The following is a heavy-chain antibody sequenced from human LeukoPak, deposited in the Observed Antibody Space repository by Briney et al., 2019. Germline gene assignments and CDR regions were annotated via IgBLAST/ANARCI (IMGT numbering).Heavy chain of an antibody. V-gene: IGHV3-23*01. CDR2: ISGSGGST. CDR3: TRQDPDIADIPAARSEAYYYGMDV. J-gene: IGHJ6*02. Sequence: AGGSLRLSCAASGFTFSSYAMSWVRQAPGKGLEWVSAISGSGGSTYYADSVKGRFTISRDNSKNTLYLQMHSLRTEDTAVYYCTRQDPDIADIPAARSEAYYYGMDVWGQGTTVTVSS. CDR1: GFTFSSYA. D-gene: IGHD2-2*01.